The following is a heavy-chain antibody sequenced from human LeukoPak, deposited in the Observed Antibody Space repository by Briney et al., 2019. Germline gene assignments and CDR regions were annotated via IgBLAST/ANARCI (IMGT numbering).Heavy chain of an antibody. CDR3: AKGLAAAGREDAFDI. CDR1: GFTFDDYA. Sequence: GGSLRLSCAASGFTFDDYAMHWVRQAPGKGLEWVSGISWNSGSIGYADSVKGRFTISRDNAKNSLYLQMNSLRAEDMALYYCAKGLAAAGREDAFDIWGQGTMVTVSS. J-gene: IGHJ3*02. V-gene: IGHV3-9*03. D-gene: IGHD6-13*01. CDR2: ISWNSGSI.